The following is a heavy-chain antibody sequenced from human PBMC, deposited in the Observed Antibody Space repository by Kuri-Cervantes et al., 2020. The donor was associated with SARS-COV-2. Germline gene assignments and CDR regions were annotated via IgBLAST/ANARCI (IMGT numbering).Heavy chain of an antibody. CDR1: GFTFSSYW. V-gene: IGHV3-48*02. CDR2: ISSSSSTI. J-gene: IGHJ4*02. D-gene: IGHD3-22*01. CDR3: AREGYYDSSGYFDY. Sequence: GGSLRLSCVASGFTFSSYWMHWVRQAPGKGLEWVSYISSSSSTIYYADSVKGRFTISRDNAKNSLYLQMNSLRDEDTAVYYCAREGYYDSSGYFDYWGQGTLVTVSS.